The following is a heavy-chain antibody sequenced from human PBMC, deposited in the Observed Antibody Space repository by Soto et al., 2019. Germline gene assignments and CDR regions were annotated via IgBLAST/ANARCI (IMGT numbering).Heavy chain of an antibody. CDR1: GGSISSYY. J-gene: IGHJ5*02. Sequence: SETLSLTCTVSGGSISSYYWSWIRQPPGKGLEWIGYIYYSGSTNYNPSLKSRVTISVDTSKNQFSLKLSSVTAADTAVYYCERTTGEAEKGWFDHWRQGTLVTVSS. D-gene: IGHD1-1*01. V-gene: IGHV4-59*01. CDR2: IYYSGST. CDR3: ERTTGEAEKGWFDH.